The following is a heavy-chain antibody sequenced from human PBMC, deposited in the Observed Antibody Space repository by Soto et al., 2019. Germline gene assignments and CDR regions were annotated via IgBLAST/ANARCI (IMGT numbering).Heavy chain of an antibody. J-gene: IGHJ4*02. V-gene: IGHV3-11*06. Sequence: QVHLVQSGGGLVKPGGSLRLSCAASGFSFSDFYMNWIRQAPGKGLEWVSYISGSTSHTNYADSVRGRFTVSRDNAKNSLFLQMDSLRAEYTAIYYCARGGSGGTRGDWGQGTLVTVSS. CDR1: GFSFSDFY. CDR3: ARGGSGGTRGD. D-gene: IGHD2-15*01. CDR2: ISGSTSHT.